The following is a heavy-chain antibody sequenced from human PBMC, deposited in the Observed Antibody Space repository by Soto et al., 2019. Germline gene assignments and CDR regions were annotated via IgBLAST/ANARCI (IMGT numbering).Heavy chain of an antibody. Sequence: GGTLRLSCVASGSTYTNYAMNWDRQDPRKGLEWVVAISGGGDSLYYSDSVRGRFTCSTDTSKNILYLQMYSLRAEDTAVYFCAKGLMGAPGDYFAYWGQGTLVAVSS. CDR1: GSTYTNYA. J-gene: IGHJ4*02. CDR2: ISGGGDSL. D-gene: IGHD2-8*01. CDR3: AKGLMGAPGDYFAY. V-gene: IGHV3-23*01.